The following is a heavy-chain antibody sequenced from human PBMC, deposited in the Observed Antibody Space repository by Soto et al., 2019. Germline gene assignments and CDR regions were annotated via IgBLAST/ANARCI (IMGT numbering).Heavy chain of an antibody. Sequence: GGSLRLSCAASGFTFSSYAMHWVRQAPGKGLEWVAVISYDGSNKYYADSVKGRFTISRDNSKNTLYLQMNSLRAEDTAVYYCAKSVAGNSVGYYFDYWGQGTMVTVSS. D-gene: IGHD6-19*01. V-gene: IGHV3-30*04. J-gene: IGHJ4*02. CDR1: GFTFSSYA. CDR3: AKSVAGNSVGYYFDY. CDR2: ISYDGSNK.